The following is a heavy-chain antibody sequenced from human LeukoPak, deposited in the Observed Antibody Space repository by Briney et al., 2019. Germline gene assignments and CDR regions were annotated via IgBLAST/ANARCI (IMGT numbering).Heavy chain of an antibody. CDR3: ARGRDY. J-gene: IGHJ4*02. V-gene: IGHV4-59*01. Sequence: SETLSLTCTVSGGSISTYSCSWIRQPPGKGLEWIGFINYSETTNYNPSLKSRVTILIDTSKNQFSLKLTSVTAADTAVYYCARGRDYWGQGTLVTVSS. CDR1: GGSISTYS. CDR2: INYSETT.